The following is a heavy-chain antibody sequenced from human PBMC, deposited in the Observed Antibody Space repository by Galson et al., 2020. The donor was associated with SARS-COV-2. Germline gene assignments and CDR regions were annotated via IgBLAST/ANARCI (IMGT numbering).Heavy chain of an antibody. J-gene: IGHJ4*02. CDR3: ARYQLLFPFDY. CDR2: IHFSGNT. Sequence: ASETLSLTCTVSNYSISSHVYWGWVRQSPGRGLEWIGNIHFSGNTHYNPSLKRRVTISVDTSKNQFSLKLTSVTAADTAVYYCARYQLLFPFDYWGLGALVTVSS. D-gene: IGHD1-7*01. CDR1: NYSISSHVY. V-gene: IGHV4-38-2*02.